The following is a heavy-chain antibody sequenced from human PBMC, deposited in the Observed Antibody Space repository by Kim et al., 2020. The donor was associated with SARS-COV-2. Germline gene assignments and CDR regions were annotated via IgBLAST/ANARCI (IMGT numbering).Heavy chain of an antibody. CDR2: IIPIFGTA. Sequence: SVKVSCKASGGTFSSYAISWVRQAPGQGLEWMGGIIPIFGTANYAQKFQGRVTITADESTSTAYMELSSLRSEDTAVYYCARGEATHPYFDYWGQGTLVTVSS. V-gene: IGHV1-69*13. CDR3: ARGEATHPYFDY. J-gene: IGHJ4*02. D-gene: IGHD1-26*01. CDR1: GGTFSSYA.